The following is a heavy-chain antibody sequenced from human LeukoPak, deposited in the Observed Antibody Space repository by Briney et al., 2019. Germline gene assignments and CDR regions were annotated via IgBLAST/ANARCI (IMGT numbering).Heavy chain of an antibody. D-gene: IGHD3-22*01. J-gene: IGHJ5*02. CDR2: ISNDGGGT. CDR3: AKGSSGYFVDL. V-gene: IGHV3-23*01. Sequence: PGGSLRLSCAASGFIFNNYGLIWVRQAPGKGLERVSAISNDGGGTNYADFVKGRFTISRDNSKNTLFLQMNSLRAEDTALYYCAKGSSGYFVDLWGQGTLVTVSS. CDR1: GFIFNNYG.